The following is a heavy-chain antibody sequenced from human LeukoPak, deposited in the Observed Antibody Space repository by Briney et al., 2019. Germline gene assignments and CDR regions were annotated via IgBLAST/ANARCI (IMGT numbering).Heavy chain of an antibody. CDR1: GFTFSSYA. Sequence: GSLRLSCAASGFTFSSYAMHWVRQAPGKGLEWVAVISYDGSNKYYADSVKGRFTISRDNSKNTLYLQMNSLRAEDTAVYYCAKERELWSAWGQGTLVTVSS. J-gene: IGHJ4*02. V-gene: IGHV3-30*04. D-gene: IGHD5-18*01. CDR3: AKERELWSA. CDR2: ISYDGSNK.